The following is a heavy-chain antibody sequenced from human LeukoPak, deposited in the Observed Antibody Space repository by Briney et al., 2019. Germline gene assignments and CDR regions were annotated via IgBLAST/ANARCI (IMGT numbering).Heavy chain of an antibody. CDR1: GFTFSDSP. CDR3: ITLYGQGNY. D-gene: IGHD2/OR15-2a*01. V-gene: IGHV3-73*01. CDR2: IRSKANSYAT. Sequence: GGSLKLSCAASGFTFSDSPMHWVRQASGKGLEWVGRIRSKANSYATAYAASVKGMFTISRDDSKNTAYLQMNSLKTEDTAVYYCITLYGQGNYWGQGTLVTVSS. J-gene: IGHJ4*02.